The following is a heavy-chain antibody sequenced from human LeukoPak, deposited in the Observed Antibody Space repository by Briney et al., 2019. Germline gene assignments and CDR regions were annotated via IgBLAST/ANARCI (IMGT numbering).Heavy chain of an antibody. CDR1: GFTVSSNY. Sequence: PGGSLRLSCAASGFTVSSNYMTWVRQAPGKGLEWVSVISAGGSTYYADSVKGRFTISRDNSKNTLYLQMNSLRAEDTVVYYCASGVTYYYGSASDYWGQGTLVTVSS. CDR2: ISAGGST. D-gene: IGHD3-10*01. J-gene: IGHJ4*02. CDR3: ASGVTYYYGSASDY. V-gene: IGHV3-53*01.